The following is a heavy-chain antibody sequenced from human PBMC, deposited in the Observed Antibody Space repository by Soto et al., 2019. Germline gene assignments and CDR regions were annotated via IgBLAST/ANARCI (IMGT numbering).Heavy chain of an antibody. CDR3: AKTMIPVATTTDFDY. CDR1: GFTFSSYG. CDR2: ISYDGSNK. Sequence: GGSLRLSCAASGFTFSSYGMHWVRQAPGKGLEWVAVISYDGSNKYYAGSVKGRFTISRDNSKNTLYLQMNSLRAEDTAVYYCAKTMIPVATTTDFDYWGQGTLVTVSS. J-gene: IGHJ4*02. V-gene: IGHV3-30*18. D-gene: IGHD5-12*01.